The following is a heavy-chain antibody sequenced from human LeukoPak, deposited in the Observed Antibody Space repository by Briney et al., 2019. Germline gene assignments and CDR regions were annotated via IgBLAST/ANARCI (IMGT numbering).Heavy chain of an antibody. J-gene: IGHJ3*02. CDR1: GYTFTSYD. CDR3: ARVLGLRWLWWDNAFDI. V-gene: IGHV1-8*01. Sequence: ASVKVSCKASGYTFTSYDINWVRQATGQGLEWMGWMNPNSGNTGYAQKFQGRVTMTRNTSISTAYMELSSLRSEDTAVYYCARVLGLRWLWWDNAFDIWGQGTMVTVSS. D-gene: IGHD3-22*01. CDR2: MNPNSGNT.